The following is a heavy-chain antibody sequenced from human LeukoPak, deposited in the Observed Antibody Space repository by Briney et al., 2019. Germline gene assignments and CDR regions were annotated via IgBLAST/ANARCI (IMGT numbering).Heavy chain of an antibody. J-gene: IGHJ4*02. CDR3: ARDRGYCSSTSCYVRSGIDY. CDR1: GFTFSSYS. V-gene: IGHV3-21*01. Sequence: PGGSLRLSCAAAGFTFSSYSMNWDRQAPGKGLEWVSSISTSSSYIYYADSVKGRFTISRDNAKNSLYLQMNSLRAEDTAVYYCARDRGYCSSTSCYVRSGIDYWRQGNLVTVSS. CDR2: ISTSSSYI. D-gene: IGHD2-2*03.